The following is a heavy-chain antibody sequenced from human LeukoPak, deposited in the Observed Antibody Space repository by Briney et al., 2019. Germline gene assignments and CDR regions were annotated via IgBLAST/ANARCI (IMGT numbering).Heavy chain of an antibody. J-gene: IGHJ5*02. CDR3: ARSLVGTSPSNWFDP. CDR2: INPSGGSA. V-gene: IGHV1-46*01. CDR1: GYTFTSYY. Sequence: ASVKVSCKASGYTFTSYYMHWVRQAPGQGLEWMGIINPSGGSASYAQKFQGRVTMTRDTSTSTVYMELSSLRSEDTAVYYCARSLVGTSPSNWFDPWGQGTLVTVSS. D-gene: IGHD2-2*01.